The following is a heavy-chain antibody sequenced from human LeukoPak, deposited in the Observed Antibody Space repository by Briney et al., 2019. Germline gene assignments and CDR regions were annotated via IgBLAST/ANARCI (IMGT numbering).Heavy chain of an antibody. Sequence: GGSLRLSCAASGFTFSDYYMSWIRQAPGKGLEWVSYISSSSSYTNYADSVNGRFTISRDNAKNSLYLQMNRLRAEDTAAYYCARELDSSRWNTPENWFDPWGQGTLVTVSS. CDR1: GFTFSDYY. J-gene: IGHJ5*02. D-gene: IGHD6-13*01. CDR2: ISSSSSYT. V-gene: IGHV3-11*06. CDR3: ARELDSSRWNTPENWFDP.